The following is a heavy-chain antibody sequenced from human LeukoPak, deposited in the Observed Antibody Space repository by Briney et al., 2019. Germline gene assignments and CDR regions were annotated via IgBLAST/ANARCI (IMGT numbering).Heavy chain of an antibody. CDR3: SKERPEEYYASGSYFDY. CDR2: ISISGDNI. J-gene: IGHJ4*02. D-gene: IGHD3-10*01. Sequence: GGSLRLSCAASGFIFNNYVMNWVRQAPGKGLEWVSYISISGDNIYYADSVKGRFTISRDNSKYTVYLEMNSLRVEDTAMYYCSKERPEEYYASGSYFDYWGQGTLVTVSS. CDR1: GFIFNNYV. V-gene: IGHV3-23*01.